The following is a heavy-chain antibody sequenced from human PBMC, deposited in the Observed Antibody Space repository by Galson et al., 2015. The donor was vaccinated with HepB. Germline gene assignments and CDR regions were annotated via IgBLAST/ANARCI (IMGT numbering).Heavy chain of an antibody. D-gene: IGHD2-21*02. CDR1: GFSLSTSGVG. J-gene: IGHJ4*02. V-gene: IGHV2-5*02. CDR2: IYWDDDK. Sequence: PALVKPTQTLTLTCTFSGFSLSTSGVGVGWIRQPPGKALEWLALIYWDDDKRYSPSLKSRLTITKDTSKNQVVLTMTNMDPVDTATYYCAVVTMGYYFDYWGQGTLVTVSS. CDR3: AVVTMGYYFDY.